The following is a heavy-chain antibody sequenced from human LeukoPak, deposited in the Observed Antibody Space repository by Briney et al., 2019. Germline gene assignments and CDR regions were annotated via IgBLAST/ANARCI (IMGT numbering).Heavy chain of an antibody. CDR1: GYTFTGYY. Sequence: ASVKVSCKASGYTFTGYYMHWVRQAPGQGLEWKGRINPNSGGTNYAQKFQGRVTMTRDTSISTAYMELSRLRSDDTAAYYCARAGGELGTDYWGQGTLVTVSS. CDR2: INPNSGGT. V-gene: IGHV1-2*06. J-gene: IGHJ4*02. CDR3: ARAGGELGTDY. D-gene: IGHD7-27*01.